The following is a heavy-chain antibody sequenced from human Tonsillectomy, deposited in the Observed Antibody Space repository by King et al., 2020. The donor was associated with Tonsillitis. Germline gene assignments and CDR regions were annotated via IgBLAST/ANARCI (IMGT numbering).Heavy chain of an antibody. D-gene: IGHD4-17*01. CDR3: ARGDYGDYVDY. Sequence: VQLVESGGGLVQPGGSLRLSCAASGFTFNRYNMYWVRQAPGKGLEWVSYISSSSSTIYYADSVRGRFTISRDNAKNSLYLQMNSLRAEDRAVYYCARGDYGDYVDYWGQGTLVTVSS. J-gene: IGHJ4*02. V-gene: IGHV3-48*01. CDR2: ISSSSSTI. CDR1: GFTFNRYN.